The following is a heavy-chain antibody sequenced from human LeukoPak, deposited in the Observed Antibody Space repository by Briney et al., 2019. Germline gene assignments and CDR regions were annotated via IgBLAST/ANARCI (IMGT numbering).Heavy chain of an antibody. CDR1: GGTFSSYA. D-gene: IGHD3-3*01. CDR2: IIPIFGTA. J-gene: IGHJ4*02. CDR3: ASYDFWSGYYSY. V-gene: IGHV1-69*05. Sequence: SVKVSCKASGGTFSSYAISWVRQAPGQGLEWMGGIIPIFGTANYAQKFQGRVTMTTDTSTSTAYMELRSLRSDDTAVYYCASYDFWSGYYSYWGQGTLVTVSS.